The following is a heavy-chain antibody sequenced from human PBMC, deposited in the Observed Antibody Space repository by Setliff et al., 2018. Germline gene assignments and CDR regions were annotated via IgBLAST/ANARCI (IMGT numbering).Heavy chain of an antibody. D-gene: IGHD5-18*01. CDR3: ASNSYGHPPDY. J-gene: IGHJ4*02. CDR2: VYHGGTT. Sequence: PSETLSLTCTVSGDSTSRYFWNWIRQPPGKGLEWIGSVYHGGTTNYKPSLKRRVTISEDMSKNQVSLILTSVTAADTAVYYCASNSYGHPPDYWGQGTLVTVSS. V-gene: IGHV4-59*01. CDR1: GDSTSRYF.